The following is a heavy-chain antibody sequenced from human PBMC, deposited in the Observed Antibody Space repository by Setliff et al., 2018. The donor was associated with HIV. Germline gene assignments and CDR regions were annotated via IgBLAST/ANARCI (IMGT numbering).Heavy chain of an antibody. CDR2: ISSSSSYI. V-gene: IGHV3-21*01. J-gene: IGHJ4*02. CDR3: VKDRGTAASGVYYFDY. D-gene: IGHD6-13*01. Sequence: GGSLRLSCAASGFTFSSYSMNWVRQAPGKGLEWVSSISSSSSYIYYADSVKGRFTISRDNAKNTLYLQMNSLRAEDTAVYYCVKDRGTAASGVYYFDYWGQGTLVTVSS. CDR1: GFTFSSYS.